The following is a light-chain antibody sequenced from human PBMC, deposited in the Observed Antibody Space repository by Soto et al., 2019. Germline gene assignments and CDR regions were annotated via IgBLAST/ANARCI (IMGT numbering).Light chain of an antibody. CDR2: DVS. V-gene: IGLV2-14*03. Sequence: QSVLTQPASVSGSPGQSITIFCTGTSSDVGAYNRVSWYQHHPGKAPKLMIYDVSNRPSGVSNRFSGSKSGNTASLTISGLQTEDGADYYCISFISSLTYVFGTGTKLTVL. CDR1: SSDVGAYNR. CDR3: ISFISSLTYV. J-gene: IGLJ1*01.